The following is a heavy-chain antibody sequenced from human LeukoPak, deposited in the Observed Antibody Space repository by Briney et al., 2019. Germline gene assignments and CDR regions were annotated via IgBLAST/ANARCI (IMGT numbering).Heavy chain of an antibody. J-gene: IGHJ4*02. CDR3: ARLPREQSFDY. D-gene: IGHD1-26*01. CDR1: GGSISSSSYY. CDR2: IYYSGST. V-gene: IGHV4-39*01. Sequence: SETLSLTCTVSGGSISSSSYYWGWIRQPPGKGLEWIGNIYYSGSTYYNPSLKSRVTISVDTSKNQFSLRLNSVTAAVTAVYYCARLPREQSFDYWGQGTLVTVSS.